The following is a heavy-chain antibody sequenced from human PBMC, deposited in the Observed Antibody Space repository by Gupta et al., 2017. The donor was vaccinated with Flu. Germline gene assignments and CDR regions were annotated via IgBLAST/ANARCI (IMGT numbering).Heavy chain of an antibody. CDR2: ISSSGSTR. CDR3: ARDSGFGELSSDGMDV. J-gene: IGHJ6*02. D-gene: IGHD3-16*02. CDR1: GFPLRSYE. Sequence: EVQRVASGGGWVQPGGSLRLYCAASGFPLRSYEMNWVRQAPGKGLEWVSYISSSGSTRYYADSVKGRFTISRDNAKNSLYLKMNRLRAEDTAVYYCARDSGFGELSSDGMDVWGQGTTVTVSS. V-gene: IGHV3-48*03.